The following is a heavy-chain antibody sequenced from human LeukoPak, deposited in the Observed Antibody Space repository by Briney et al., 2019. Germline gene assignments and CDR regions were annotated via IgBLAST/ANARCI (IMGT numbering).Heavy chain of an antibody. CDR2: INHSGST. D-gene: IGHD6-6*01. J-gene: IGHJ4*02. V-gene: IGHV4-34*01. CDR3: ARRRTPVAARAYFDY. CDR1: GGSFSGYY. Sequence: TSETLSLTCAVYGGSFSGYYWSWIRQPPGKGLEWIGEINHSGSTNYNPSLKSRVTISVDTSKNQFSLKLSSVTAADTAVYYCARRRTPVAARAYFDYWGQGTLSPSPQ.